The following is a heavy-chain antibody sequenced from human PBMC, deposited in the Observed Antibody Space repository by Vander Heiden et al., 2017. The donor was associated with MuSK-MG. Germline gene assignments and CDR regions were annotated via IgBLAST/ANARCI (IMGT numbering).Heavy chain of an antibody. CDR2: ISSSSSYI. J-gene: IGHJ3*02. D-gene: IGHD3-3*01. CDR1: GFTFSSYS. V-gene: IGHV3-21*01. CDR3: ATFWGPSYDFWSGTSDAFDI. Sequence: EVQLVESGGGLVKPGGSLRLSCAASGFTFSSYSMNWVRQAPGKGLEWVSSISSSSSYIYYADSVKGRFTISRDNAKNSLYLQMNSLRAEDTAVYYCATFWGPSYDFWSGTSDAFDIWGQGTMVTVSS.